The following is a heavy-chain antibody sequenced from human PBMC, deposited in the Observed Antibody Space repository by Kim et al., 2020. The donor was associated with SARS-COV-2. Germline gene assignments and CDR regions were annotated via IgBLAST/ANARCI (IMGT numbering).Heavy chain of an antibody. CDR2: ISGSGGST. CDR3: AKDPDLYYYDSSGYSDVY. CDR1: GFTFSSYA. D-gene: IGHD3-22*01. J-gene: IGHJ4*02. V-gene: IGHV3-23*01. Sequence: GGSLRLSCAASGFTFSSYAMSWVRQAPGKGLEWVSAISGSGGSTYYADSVKGRFTISRDNSKNTLYLQMNSLRAEDTAVYYCAKDPDLYYYDSSGYSDVYWGQVTLVTVPT.